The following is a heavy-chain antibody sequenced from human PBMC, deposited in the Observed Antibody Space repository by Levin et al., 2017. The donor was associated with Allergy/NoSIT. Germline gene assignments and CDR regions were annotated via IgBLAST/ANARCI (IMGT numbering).Heavy chain of an antibody. Sequence: GESLKISCAASGFSFRSFGMHWVRQAPGKGLEWVAVISYDGSDKYYADSVKGRFTISRDNTKNTLYLQMDSLRSEDAAVYYCAKDVVFGTSSWSLDFWGQGTLVTVSS. CDR2: ISYDGSDK. J-gene: IGHJ4*02. CDR1: GFSFRSFG. V-gene: IGHV3-30*18. D-gene: IGHD6-13*01. CDR3: AKDVVFGTSSWSLDF.